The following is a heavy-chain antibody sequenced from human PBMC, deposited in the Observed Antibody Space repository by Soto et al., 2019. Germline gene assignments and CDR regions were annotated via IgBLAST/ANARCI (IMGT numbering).Heavy chain of an antibody. D-gene: IGHD5-12*01. CDR1: GGTFSSYT. CDR3: ARDSGYRNFDY. J-gene: IGHJ4*02. Sequence: GASVKVSCKASGGTFSSYTISWVRQAPGQGLEWMGRIIPILGIANYAQKFQGRVTITADKSTSTAYMELSSLRSEDTAVYYCARDSGYRNFDYWGQGTLVTVSS. CDR2: IIPILGIA. V-gene: IGHV1-69*04.